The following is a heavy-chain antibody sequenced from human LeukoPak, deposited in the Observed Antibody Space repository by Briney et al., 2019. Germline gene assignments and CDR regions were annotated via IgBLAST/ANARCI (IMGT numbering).Heavy chain of an antibody. Sequence: SETLSLTCTVSGGSISSYYWSWIRQPPGKGLEWIGYIYYSGSTNYNPSLKSRVTISVDTSKNQFSLKLSSVTAADTAVYYCARDSRPTYYDRALDIWGQGTMVTVSS. V-gene: IGHV4-59*01. CDR3: ARDSRPTYYDRALDI. CDR1: GGSISSYY. CDR2: IYYSGST. D-gene: IGHD3-16*01. J-gene: IGHJ3*02.